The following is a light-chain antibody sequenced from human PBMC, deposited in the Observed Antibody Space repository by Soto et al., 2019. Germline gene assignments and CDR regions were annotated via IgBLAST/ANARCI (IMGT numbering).Light chain of an antibody. CDR3: QQYYSTPLT. V-gene: IGKV4-1*01. CDR2: WAS. J-gene: IGKJ4*01. Sequence: DIVMTQSPDSLTVSLGERATINCKSSQSVLYSSNNKNYLAWFQQKPGQPPKLLIYWASTRESGDPDRFSGSGSGTDFTLTISSLQAEDVALYYCQQYYSTPLTFGGGTKVEIK. CDR1: QSVLYSSNNKNY.